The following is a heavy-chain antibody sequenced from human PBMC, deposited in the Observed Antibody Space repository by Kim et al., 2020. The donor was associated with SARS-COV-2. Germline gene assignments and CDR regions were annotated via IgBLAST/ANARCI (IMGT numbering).Heavy chain of an antibody. V-gene: IGHV3-13*01. CDR3: ARDATGGWYFDL. D-gene: IGHD7-27*01. J-gene: IGHJ2*01. Sequence: YYPGSVKGRFTISRENAKNSLYLQMNSLRAGDTAVYYCARDATGGWYFDLWGRGTLVTVSS.